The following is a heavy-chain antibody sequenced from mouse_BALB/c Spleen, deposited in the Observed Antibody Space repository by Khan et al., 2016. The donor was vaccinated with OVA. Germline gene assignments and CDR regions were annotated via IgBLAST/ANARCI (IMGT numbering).Heavy chain of an antibody. CDR1: GYSITSDYA. CDR2: ISYSGNT. Sequence: EVQLQESGPGLVKPSQSLSLTCTVTGYSITSDYAWNWIRQFPGNKLEWMGFISYSGNTNYNPSLKSRFSITRDTSKNQFFLQLNSVTTEDTATYYCARVYGGDFDYWGQGTTFTVSS. J-gene: IGHJ2*01. CDR3: ARVYGGDFDY. D-gene: IGHD1-1*01. V-gene: IGHV3-2*02.